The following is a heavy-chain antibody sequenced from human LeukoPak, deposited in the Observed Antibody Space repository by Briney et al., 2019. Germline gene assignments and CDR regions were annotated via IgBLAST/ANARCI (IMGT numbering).Heavy chain of an antibody. J-gene: IGHJ6*02. Sequence: GASVKVSCKPSGGTFSRYVISWVRQAPGQGLEWVGRITPSVGIPNYAQKFQGRVTITADKSTSIVYMELSSLRTDDTAVYWCARVPEYRSSRAYHFFGMDVWGQGTTVIVSS. V-gene: IGHV1-69*04. D-gene: IGHD6-13*01. CDR3: ARVPEYRSSRAYHFFGMDV. CDR1: GGTFSRYV. CDR2: ITPSVGIP.